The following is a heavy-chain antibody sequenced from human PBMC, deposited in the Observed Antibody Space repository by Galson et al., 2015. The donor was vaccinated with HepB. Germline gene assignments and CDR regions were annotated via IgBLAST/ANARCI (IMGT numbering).Heavy chain of an antibody. D-gene: IGHD3-3*01. Sequence: SLRLSCAASGFTFSNAWMSWVRQAPGKGLEWVGRIKSKTDGGTTDYAAPVKGRFTISRDESTNTLYLQMNSLKTEDTAVYYCASYYDFWSGYYTGYYYMDICGKVSTFTASS. CDR2: IKSKTDGGTT. V-gene: IGHV3-15*01. J-gene: IGHJ6*03. CDR1: GFTFSNAW. CDR3: ASYYDFWSGYYTGYYYMDI.